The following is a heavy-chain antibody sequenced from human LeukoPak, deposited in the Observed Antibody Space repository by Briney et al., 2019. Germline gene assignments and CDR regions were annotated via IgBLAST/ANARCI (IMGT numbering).Heavy chain of an antibody. CDR3: ARDKVWLVYFDY. Sequence: TGGSLRLSCAASGFTFSSNWMHWVRQAPGKGLVWVSRINEDGSTTNYADSVKGRSTIFRDNAKNTLYLQMNSLRAEDTAVYSCARDKVWLVYFDYWGQGTLVTVSS. V-gene: IGHV3-74*01. CDR1: GFTFSSNW. J-gene: IGHJ4*02. CDR2: INEDGSTT. D-gene: IGHD6-19*01.